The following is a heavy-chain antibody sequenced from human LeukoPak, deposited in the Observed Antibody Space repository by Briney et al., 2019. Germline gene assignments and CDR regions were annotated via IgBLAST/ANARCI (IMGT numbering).Heavy chain of an antibody. V-gene: IGHV3-23*01. J-gene: IGHJ4*02. CDR2: ISGSGGST. D-gene: IGHD3-9*01. Sequence: GGSLRLSCAASGFTFSSYAMSWVRQAPGKGLEWVSAISGSGGSTYYADSVKGRFTISRDNSKNTLYLQMNSLRAEDTAVYYCAKEGRQGGYFDWLPISWYYFDYWGQGTLVTVSS. CDR1: GFTFSSYA. CDR3: AKEGRQGGYFDWLPISWYYFDY.